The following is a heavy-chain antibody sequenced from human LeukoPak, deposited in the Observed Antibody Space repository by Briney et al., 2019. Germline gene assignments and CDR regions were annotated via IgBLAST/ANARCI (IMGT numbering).Heavy chain of an antibody. CDR1: GGSFSGYY. CDR3: ARTYGSGSLDY. CDR2: ISGSGDAI. J-gene: IGHJ4*02. D-gene: IGHD2-15*01. Sequence: LSLTCAVYGGSFSGYYWSWIRQPPGKGLEWVSYISGSGDAIFYADSVRGRFTISRDNAKNSVYLQMNSLRAEDTAVYYCARTYGSGSLDYGGQGTLVTVSS. V-gene: IGHV3-11*04.